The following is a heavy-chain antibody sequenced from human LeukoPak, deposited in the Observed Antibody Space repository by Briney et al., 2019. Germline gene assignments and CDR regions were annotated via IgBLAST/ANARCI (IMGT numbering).Heavy chain of an antibody. Sequence: ASVKVSCKASGYTFTGYSMHWVRQAPGQGLEWMGIINPSGGSTTYAQKFQGRITVTRDTSTSTVYMELSGLRSEDTAVYYCARDIDRVFNWFDPWGQGTLVTVSS. CDR2: INPSGGST. V-gene: IGHV1-46*01. J-gene: IGHJ5*02. CDR3: ARDIDRVFNWFDP. D-gene: IGHD6-13*01. CDR1: GYTFTGYS.